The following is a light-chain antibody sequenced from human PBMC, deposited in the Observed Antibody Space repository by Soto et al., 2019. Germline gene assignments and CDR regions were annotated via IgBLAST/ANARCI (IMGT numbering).Light chain of an antibody. CDR3: QQYNNWLRT. V-gene: IGKV3-15*01. J-gene: IGKJ1*01. CDR2: GAS. CDR1: QSVSSN. Sequence: EIVMTQSPATLSVSPGERATLSCRASQSVSSNLAWYQQKPGQAPRLLIYGASTRATGIPARFSGSGSGTEFTLTISSLQSEDFAVYYCQQYNNWLRTVGQGTKVDIK.